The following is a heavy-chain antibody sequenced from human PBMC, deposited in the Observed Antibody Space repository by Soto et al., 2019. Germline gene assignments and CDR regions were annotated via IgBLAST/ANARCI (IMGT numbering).Heavy chain of an antibody. CDR2: IIPIFGTA. CDR3: ARDPGVAARQTYYYYGMDV. D-gene: IGHD6-6*01. CDR1: GGTFSSYA. J-gene: IGHJ6*02. V-gene: IGHV1-69*06. Sequence: QVQLMQSGAEVKKPGSSVKVSCKASGGTFSSYAISWVRQAPGQGLEWMGGIIPIFGTANYAQKFQGRVTITADKSTSTAYMELSSLRSEDTAVYYCARDPGVAARQTYYYYGMDVWGQGTTVTVSS.